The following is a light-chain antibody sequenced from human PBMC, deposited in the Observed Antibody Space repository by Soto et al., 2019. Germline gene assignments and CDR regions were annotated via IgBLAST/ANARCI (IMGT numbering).Light chain of an antibody. CDR2: GAS. V-gene: IGKV3-20*01. Sequence: IVLTQSPASLSLSPGDRGTLSCRASQSVSSSSLARYQQKPGQAPRLLIYGASSRATGISDRLSGSGSGTDFNLTISRLEPEDFAVYYCHQYGSSSWTFGQGTNVEIK. J-gene: IGKJ1*01. CDR3: HQYGSSSWT. CDR1: QSVSSSS.